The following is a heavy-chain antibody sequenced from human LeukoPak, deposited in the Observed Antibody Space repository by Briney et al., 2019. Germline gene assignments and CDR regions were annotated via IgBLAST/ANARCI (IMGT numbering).Heavy chain of an antibody. D-gene: IGHD2-15*01. V-gene: IGHV1-8*01. J-gene: IGHJ4*02. CDR3: ARVLSYSGYCSGGSCYPLRY. CDR1: GYTFTSYD. Sequence: ASVKVSCKASGYTFTSYDINWVGQATGQGLEWMGWMNPNSGNTGYAQKFQGRVTMTRNTSISTAYMELSSLRSEDTAVYYCARVLSYSGYCSGGSCYPLRYWGQGTLVTVSS. CDR2: MNPNSGNT.